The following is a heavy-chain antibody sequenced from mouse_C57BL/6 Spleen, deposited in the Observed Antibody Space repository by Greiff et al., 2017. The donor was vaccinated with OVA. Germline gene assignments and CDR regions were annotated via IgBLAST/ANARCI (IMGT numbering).Heavy chain of an antibody. Sequence: VKLVESGAELVKPGASVKISCKASGYAFSSYWMNWVKQRPGKGLEWIGQIYPGDGDTNYNGKFKGKATLTADKSSSTAYMQLSSLTSEDSAVYFCARSRVTTVVATQYYYAMDYWGQGTSVTVSS. D-gene: IGHD1-1*01. CDR2: IYPGDGDT. J-gene: IGHJ4*01. CDR3: ARSRVTTVVATQYYYAMDY. V-gene: IGHV1-80*01. CDR1: GYAFSSYW.